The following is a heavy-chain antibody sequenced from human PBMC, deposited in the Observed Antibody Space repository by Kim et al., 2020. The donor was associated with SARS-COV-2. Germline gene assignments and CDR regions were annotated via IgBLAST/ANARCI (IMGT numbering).Heavy chain of an antibody. Sequence: ASVKVSCKASGYTFTSYAMHWVRQAPGQRLEWMGWINAGNGNTKYSQKFQGRVTITRDTSASTAYMELSSLRSEDTAVYYCARDSYYDIFRYYYYYMDVRGKGTTVTVSS. CDR1: GYTFTSYA. V-gene: IGHV1-3*01. J-gene: IGHJ6*03. D-gene: IGHD3-9*01. CDR2: INAGNGNT. CDR3: ARDSYYDIFRYYYYYMDV.